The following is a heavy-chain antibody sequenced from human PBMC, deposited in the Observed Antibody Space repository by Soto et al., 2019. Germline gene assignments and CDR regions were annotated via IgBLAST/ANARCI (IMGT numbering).Heavy chain of an antibody. CDR1: GGSISSSNW. J-gene: IGHJ6*02. CDR2: IYHSGST. D-gene: IGHD4-17*01. CDR3: ARAYGDYFERETYYYYGMDV. V-gene: IGHV4-4*02. Sequence: SETLSLTCAVSGGSISSSNWWSWVRQPPGKGLEWIGEIYHSGSTNYNPSLKSRVTISVDKSKNQFSLKLSSVTAADTAVYYCARAYGDYFERETYYYYGMDVWGQGTTVTVSS.